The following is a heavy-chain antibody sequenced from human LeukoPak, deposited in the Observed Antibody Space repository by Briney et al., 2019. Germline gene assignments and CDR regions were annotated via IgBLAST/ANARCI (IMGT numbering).Heavy chain of an antibody. J-gene: IGHJ3*02. CDR1: GYTFTSYY. V-gene: IGHV1-46*01. CDR2: INPSGGST. CDR3: ASPIPEYCGGDCYSPLIAFDI. Sequence: ASVKVSCKASGYTFTSYYMHWVRQAPGQGLEWMGIINPSGGSTSYAQKFQGRVTMTRDTSTSTVYMELSSLRSEDTAVYYCASPIPEYCGGDCYSPLIAFDIWGQGTMVTVSS. D-gene: IGHD2-21*01.